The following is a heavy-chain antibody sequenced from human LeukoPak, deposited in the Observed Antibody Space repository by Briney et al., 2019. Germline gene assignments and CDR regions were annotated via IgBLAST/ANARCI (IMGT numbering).Heavy chain of an antibody. CDR2: ISGGGDFT. CDR1: GFTVSSNY. Sequence: GGSLRLSCAASGFTVSSNYMSWVRQAPGKGLECVSAISGGGDFTKYADSVKGRFTISRDNSKSTLYLQMNSLRAEDTAVYYCAKSVFDSSGDPYMDVWGKGTTVTISS. V-gene: IGHV3-23*01. CDR3: AKSVFDSSGDPYMDV. J-gene: IGHJ6*03. D-gene: IGHD3-22*01.